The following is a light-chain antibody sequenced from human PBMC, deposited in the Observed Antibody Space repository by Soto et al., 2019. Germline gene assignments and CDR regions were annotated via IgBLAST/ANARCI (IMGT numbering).Light chain of an antibody. CDR1: QSVSSSY. Sequence: EILLTQSPGTLSLSPGERATLSCRASQSVSSSYLTWYQQKPGQAPRLLIYGASSRATGIPDRFSGSGSGTDVTLTISRLEPEDFAVYYCQQYGRSRWTFGQGTKVEIK. V-gene: IGKV3-20*01. CDR3: QQYGRSRWT. CDR2: GAS. J-gene: IGKJ1*01.